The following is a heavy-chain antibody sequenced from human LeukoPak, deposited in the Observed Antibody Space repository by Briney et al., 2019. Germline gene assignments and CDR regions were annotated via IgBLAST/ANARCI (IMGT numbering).Heavy chain of an antibody. CDR2: INPNNGAT. J-gene: IGHJ6*03. CDR1: GYTFTGYY. D-gene: IGHD2-8*01. V-gene: IGHV1-2*02. Sequence: ASVKVSCKASGYTFTGYYMHWVRQAPGQGLEWMGWINPNNGATNYGKKFQGRVTMTRGTSISTAYMELSRLRSDDTAVYYCARNGAPGPHYYYMDVWGKGTTVTVSS. CDR3: ARNGAPGPHYYYMDV.